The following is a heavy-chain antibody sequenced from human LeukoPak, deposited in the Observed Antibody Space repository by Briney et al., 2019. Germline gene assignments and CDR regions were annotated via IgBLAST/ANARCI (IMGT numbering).Heavy chain of an antibody. CDR1: GFTFSTYA. CDR2: ISHDGSNE. D-gene: IGHD5-12*01. Sequence: PGRSLRLSCAASGFTFSTYAMHWVRQPPGKGLEWVAVISHDGSNEYYADSVKGRFTISRDNSKNTLSLQMNSLRAEDTAVYYCAKTTGGNAYDYIHYWGQGTLVTVSS. CDR3: AKTTGGNAYDYIHY. V-gene: IGHV3-30-3*02. J-gene: IGHJ4*02.